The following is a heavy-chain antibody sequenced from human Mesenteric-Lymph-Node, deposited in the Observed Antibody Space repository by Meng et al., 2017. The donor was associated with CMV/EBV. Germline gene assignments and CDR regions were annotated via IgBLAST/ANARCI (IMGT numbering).Heavy chain of an antibody. V-gene: IGHV1-2*02. CDR2: INPTSGGT. J-gene: IGHJ4*02. CDR3: VTKYYHDSRGYPPFDY. Sequence: ASVKVSCKASGYTFTGYYMHWVRQAPGQGLEWMGWINPTSGGTNYAQNFQGRVTMTRDTSISTAYMELSRLRSDDTAVYYCVTKYYHDSRGYPPFDYWGQGTLVTVSS. D-gene: IGHD3-22*01. CDR1: GYTFTGYY.